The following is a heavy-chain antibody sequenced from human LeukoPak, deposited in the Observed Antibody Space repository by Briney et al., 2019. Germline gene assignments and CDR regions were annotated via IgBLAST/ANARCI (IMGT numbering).Heavy chain of an antibody. D-gene: IGHD3-10*01. Sequence: GGSLRLSCAASGFTFSSYGMHWVRRAPGKGLEWMTVISHDGSNKYYVDSVKGRFTISRDNPKSTLYLQMNSLRAEDTAVYYCAKEGYYGSGSFPDSWGQGTLVTVSS. CDR1: GFTFSSYG. J-gene: IGHJ4*02. V-gene: IGHV3-30*18. CDR3: AKEGYYGSGSFPDS. CDR2: ISHDGSNK.